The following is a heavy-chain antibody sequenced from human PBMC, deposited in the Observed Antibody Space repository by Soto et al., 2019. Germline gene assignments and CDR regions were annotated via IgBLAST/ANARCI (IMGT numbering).Heavy chain of an antibody. D-gene: IGHD6-6*01. J-gene: IGHJ6*02. CDR2: ISTNGGNT. CDR3: AKVAGSSSTYSFYYYGLDV. Sequence: EVRLLESGGTLVQPGGSLRLSCAASGFTFSSYAMTWVRRAPGKGLEWVSTISTNGGNTYYTDSVKGRFTISRDNSKNTLYLQMNSLRAEDTAVYYCAKVAGSSSTYSFYYYGLDVWGQGTTVTVSS. CDR1: GFTFSSYA. V-gene: IGHV3-23*01.